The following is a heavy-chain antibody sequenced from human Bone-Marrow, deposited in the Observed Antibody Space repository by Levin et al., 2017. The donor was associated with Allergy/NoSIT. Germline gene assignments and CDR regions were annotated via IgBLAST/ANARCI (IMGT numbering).Heavy chain of an antibody. D-gene: IGHD2/OR15-2a*01. CDR3: VKALATTGEY. J-gene: IGHJ4*02. CDR1: GFAFSDYG. Sequence: SLKISCAASGFAFSDYGMHWVRQAPGKGLQWVAVISFDGHNTYYADFVRGRFTISRDDSKSTLYLQMNSLRVEDTALYFCVKALATTGEYWGQGSLVTVSS. CDR2: ISFDGHNT. V-gene: IGHV3-30*18.